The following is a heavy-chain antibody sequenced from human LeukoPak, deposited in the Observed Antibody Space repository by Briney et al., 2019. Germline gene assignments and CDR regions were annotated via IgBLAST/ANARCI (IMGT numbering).Heavy chain of an antibody. V-gene: IGHV4-39*01. CDR1: AGSFISSSHH. Sequence: SETLSLTCTVSAGSFISSSHHWGWIRQSPGKGLERIGTVYYGRTTYYNPSLDGRVTISLDTSASHFSLQLNSVTAADTAVYYCVRHDGRGGATMGAFDSWGQGSLVTVSS. CDR2: VYYGRTT. J-gene: IGHJ5*01. CDR3: VRHDGRGGATMGAFDS. D-gene: IGHD5-12*01.